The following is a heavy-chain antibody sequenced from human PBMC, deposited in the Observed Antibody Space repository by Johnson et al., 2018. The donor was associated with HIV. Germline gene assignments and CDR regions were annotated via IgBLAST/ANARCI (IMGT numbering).Heavy chain of an antibody. Sequence: VQLVESGGGLVQPGRSLRLSCAASGFTFDDYAMHWVRQAPGKGLEWVSGISWNSGSIGYADSVKGRFTISRDNAKNSLYLQMNSLRAEDTALDYCAKSLMAVAGGGGAFDIWGQGTMVTVSS. CDR3: AKSLMAVAGGGGAFDI. D-gene: IGHD6-19*01. CDR1: GFTFDDYA. CDR2: ISWNSGSI. V-gene: IGHV3-9*01. J-gene: IGHJ3*02.